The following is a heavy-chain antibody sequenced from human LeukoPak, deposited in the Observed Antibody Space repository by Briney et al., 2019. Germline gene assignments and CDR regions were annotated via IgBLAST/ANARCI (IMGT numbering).Heavy chain of an antibody. CDR1: GGSFSGYY. J-gene: IGHJ5*02. Sequence: KPSETLSLTCAVYGGSFSGYYLSWIRQPPGKGLEWIGEINHSGSTNYNPSLKNRVTISVDTSKNQFSLKLSSVTAADTAVYYCARGVRGIAARRNNWFDPWGQGTLVTVSS. V-gene: IGHV4-34*01. D-gene: IGHD6-6*01. CDR3: ARGVRGIAARRNNWFDP. CDR2: INHSGST.